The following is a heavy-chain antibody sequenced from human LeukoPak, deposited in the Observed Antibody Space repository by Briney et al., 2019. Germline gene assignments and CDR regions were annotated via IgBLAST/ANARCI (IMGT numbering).Heavy chain of an antibody. J-gene: IGHJ4*02. D-gene: IGHD3-10*01. CDR3: ARAQLWFGELFPLDY. Sequence: GASVKVSCKASGYTFTSYAMHWVRQAPGQRLEWMGWINAGNGNTKYSQKFQGRVTITRDTSASTAHMELSSLRSEDTAVYYCARAQLWFGELFPLDYWGQGTLVTVSS. V-gene: IGHV1-3*01. CDR2: INAGNGNT. CDR1: GYTFTSYA.